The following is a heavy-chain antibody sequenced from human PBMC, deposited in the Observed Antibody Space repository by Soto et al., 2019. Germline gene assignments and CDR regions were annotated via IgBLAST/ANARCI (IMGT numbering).Heavy chain of an antibody. CDR2: ISAYNGNT. J-gene: IGHJ4*02. CDR3: ATDTGYSSGSRDY. D-gene: IGHD6-19*01. V-gene: IGHV1-18*01. CDR1: GYTFTSYG. Sequence: ASVKVSCKASGYTFTSYGISWVRQAPGQGLEWMGWISAYNGNTNYAQKFQGRVTITADESTSTAYMELSSLRSEDTAVYYCATDTGYSSGSRDYWGQGTLVTVSS.